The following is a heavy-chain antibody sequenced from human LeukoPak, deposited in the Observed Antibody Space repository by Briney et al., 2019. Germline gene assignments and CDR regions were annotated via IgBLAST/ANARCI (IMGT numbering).Heavy chain of an antibody. Sequence: PSYTVSLTYTVSRCSISSYFWRWIGQPAGKGLEWIGRIYTCESTHYKPSLKSRVTVSVDTSKNQFSLKLSSVTAADTAVYYFARSYLDPYGAGSLSFDYWGQGTLVTVSS. CDR1: RCSISSYF. D-gene: IGHD3-10*01. J-gene: IGHJ4*02. CDR3: ARSYLDPYGAGSLSFDY. V-gene: IGHV4-4*07. CDR2: IYTCEST.